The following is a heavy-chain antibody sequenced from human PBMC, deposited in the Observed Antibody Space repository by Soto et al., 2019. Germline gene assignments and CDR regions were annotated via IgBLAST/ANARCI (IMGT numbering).Heavy chain of an antibody. V-gene: IGHV5-51*01. J-gene: IGHJ3*02. Sequence: PGESLKISCKGSRYRFSDYWIGWVRQAPGKGLEWMGIIYPGDSETRYSPSFQGQVTMSADKSIDTAYLQWSSLKASDTAIYYCARHAWVGGYDLCCTFDIWGQGTMVTVSS. CDR3: ARHAWVGGYDLCCTFDI. CDR2: IYPGDSET. D-gene: IGHD5-12*01. CDR1: RYRFSDYW.